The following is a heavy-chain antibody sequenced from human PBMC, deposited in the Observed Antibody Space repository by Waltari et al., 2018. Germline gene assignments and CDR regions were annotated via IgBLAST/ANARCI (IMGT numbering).Heavy chain of an antibody. V-gene: IGHV3-74*01. CDR1: GFTYSMYW. J-gene: IGHJ2*01. CDR3: ARGARRTTVTTGWWYFDL. Sequence: EVQLVESGGGLVQPGGSLRLSCAASGFTYSMYWMHWVRQAPGKGLVWVSRRKSDGSSTSYADSVKGRFTISKDNAKNTVYLQMNSLRAEDTAIYYCARGARRTTVTTGWWYFDLWGRGTLVTVSS. D-gene: IGHD4-17*01. CDR2: RKSDGSST.